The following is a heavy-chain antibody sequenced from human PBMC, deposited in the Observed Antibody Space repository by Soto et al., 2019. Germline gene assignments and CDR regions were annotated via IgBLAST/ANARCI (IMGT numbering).Heavy chain of an antibody. Sequence: QVQLQESGPGLVKPSETLSLTCTVSGGSISSYYWSWIRQPPGKGLEWIGYIYYSGSTNYNPSLKSRVTISVDTSKNQFSLKLSSVTAADTAVYYWARWYGGSLDYWGQGTLVTVSS. D-gene: IGHD4-17*01. CDR1: GGSISSYY. CDR2: IYYSGST. CDR3: ARWYGGSLDY. J-gene: IGHJ4*02. V-gene: IGHV4-59*01.